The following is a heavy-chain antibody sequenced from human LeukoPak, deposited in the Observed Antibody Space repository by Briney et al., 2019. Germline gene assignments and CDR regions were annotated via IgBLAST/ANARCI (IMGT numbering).Heavy chain of an antibody. CDR2: IYSGGAT. D-gene: IGHD6-19*01. Sequence: PGGSLRLSCAASGFTVNRTYMSWVRQAPGRGLEWVSVIYSGGATYYSGSVKGRFTISRDNAKNSLYLQMNSLRAEDTAVYYCARDQGLLVVAGRFGYWGQGTLVTVSS. J-gene: IGHJ4*02. CDR3: ARDQGLLVVAGRFGY. CDR1: GFTVNRTY. V-gene: IGHV3-66*01.